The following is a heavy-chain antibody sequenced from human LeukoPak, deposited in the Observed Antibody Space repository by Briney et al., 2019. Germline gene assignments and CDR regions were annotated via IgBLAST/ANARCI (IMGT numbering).Heavy chain of an antibody. V-gene: IGHV3-21*04. D-gene: IGHD4/OR15-4a*01. J-gene: IGHJ4*02. CDR2: ISSSSAYI. Sequence: GGSLRLSCVASGFIFSDYSMDWVRQAPGKGLEWVSSISSSSAYIFYSDSVKGRFTISRDNSKNTLYLQMNSLRAEDTAVYYCARRAGAYSHPYDYWGQGTLVTVSS. CDR3: ARRAGAYSHPYDY. CDR1: GFIFSDYS.